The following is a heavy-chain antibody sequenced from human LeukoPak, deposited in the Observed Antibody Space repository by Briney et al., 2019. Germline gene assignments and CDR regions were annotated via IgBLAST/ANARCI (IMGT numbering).Heavy chain of an antibody. CDR2: IYYSGST. V-gene: IGHV4-31*03. CDR3: ARRVRYCSSTSCYRDYYYGMDV. Sequence: SETLSLTCTVSGGSFSSGGYYWSWIRQHPGKGLEWIGYIYYSGSTYYNPSLKSRVTISVDTSKNQFSLKLSSVTAADTAVYYCARRVRYCSSTSCYRDYYYGMDVWGQGTTVTVSS. D-gene: IGHD2-2*02. CDR1: GGSFSSGGYY. J-gene: IGHJ6*02.